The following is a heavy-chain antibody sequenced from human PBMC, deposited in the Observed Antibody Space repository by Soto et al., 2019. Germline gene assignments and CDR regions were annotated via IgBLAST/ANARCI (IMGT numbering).Heavy chain of an antibody. D-gene: IGHD3-10*01. V-gene: IGHV3-23*01. CDR1: GLTFSRFA. Sequence: EVQVLQSGGGLVQPGGSLRLSCAASGLTFSRFAMSWVRQAPGKGLEWVATIHGSGAITNYADSVRGRFTISRDNSKDTMYLQLNTLRVEDTAVYYWAKDKGPGSYTNWCFDVWGRGTLVTVSS. CDR3: AKDKGPGSYTNWCFDV. CDR2: IHGSGAIT. J-gene: IGHJ2*01.